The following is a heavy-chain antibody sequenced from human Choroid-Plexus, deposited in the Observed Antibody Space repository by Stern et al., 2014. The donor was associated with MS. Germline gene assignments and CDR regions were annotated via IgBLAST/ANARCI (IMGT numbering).Heavy chain of an antibody. CDR2: VSYDGSNK. Sequence: QLVQSGGGVVQPGRPLRLSCVASGFTFGSCAMHWVRQAPGKGLEWVAGVSYDGSNKYYADSVKGRFTISRDNSQNTLYMQMSSLRPEDTSVYYCAKDRQYLTYFFDHWGQGSLVTVSS. V-gene: IGHV3-30*18. J-gene: IGHJ5*02. CDR3: AKDRQYLTYFFDH. D-gene: IGHD2/OR15-2a*01. CDR1: GFTFGSCA.